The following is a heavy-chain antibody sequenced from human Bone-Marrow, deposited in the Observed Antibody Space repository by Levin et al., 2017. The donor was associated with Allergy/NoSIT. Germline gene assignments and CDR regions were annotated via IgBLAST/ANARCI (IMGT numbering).Heavy chain of an antibody. CDR2: IWYDGSNK. Sequence: LSLTCAASGFTFSSYGMHWVRQAPGKGLEWVAVIWYDGSNKYYADSVKGRFTISRDNSKNTLYLQMNSLRAEDTAVYYCAREVPTVTRAYNWFDPWGQGTLVTVSS. D-gene: IGHD4-17*01. V-gene: IGHV3-33*01. CDR1: GFTFSSYG. J-gene: IGHJ5*02. CDR3: AREVPTVTRAYNWFDP.